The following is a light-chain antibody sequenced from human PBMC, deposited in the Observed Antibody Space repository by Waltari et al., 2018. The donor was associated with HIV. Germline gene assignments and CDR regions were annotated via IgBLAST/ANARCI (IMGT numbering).Light chain of an antibody. CDR1: SRDVGSYNL. Sequence: QSALTQPASVSGSPGQSITISCTGTSRDVGSYNLVSWYQQHPGKAPKLMIYEGSKRPSGGYSRFSCYKSSNAASLTSSGLQAEEDADYYCCSYAGSSTWVFGGGTKLTVL. J-gene: IGLJ3*02. CDR3: CSYAGSSTWV. CDR2: EGS. V-gene: IGLV2-23*01.